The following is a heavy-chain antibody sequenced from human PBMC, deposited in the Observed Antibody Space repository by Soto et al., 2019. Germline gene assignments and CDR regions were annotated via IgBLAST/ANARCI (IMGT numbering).Heavy chain of an antibody. CDR2: INMDGTRT. Sequence: EVQLVESGGGSVQPGGSLRLSCAASGFTFSSYWVHWVRQVPGKGLVWLSRINMDGTRTNYADSVNGRFAIFRDNVKNTVYLQMNSLRVEDPAAYYCARGGLGSFLLDYWGQGTLVSVS. CDR1: GFTFSSYW. CDR3: ARGGLGSFLLDY. D-gene: IGHD3-10*01. V-gene: IGHV3-74*01. J-gene: IGHJ4*02.